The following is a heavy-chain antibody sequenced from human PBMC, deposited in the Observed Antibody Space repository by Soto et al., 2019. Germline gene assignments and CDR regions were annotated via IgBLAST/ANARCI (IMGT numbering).Heavy chain of an antibody. CDR3: AREPSNYDILTGPFLDY. CDR1: GYTFTGYY. CDR2: INPNSGGT. V-gene: IGHV1-2*04. Sequence: ASVKVSCQASGYTFTGYYMHWVRQAPGQGLEWMGWINPNSGGTNYAQKFQGWVTMTRDTSISTAYMELSRLRSDDTAVYYCAREPSNYDILTGPFLDYWGQGTLVTVSS. D-gene: IGHD3-9*01. J-gene: IGHJ4*02.